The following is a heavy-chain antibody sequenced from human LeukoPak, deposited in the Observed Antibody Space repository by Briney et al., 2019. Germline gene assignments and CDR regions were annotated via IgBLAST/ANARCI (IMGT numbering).Heavy chain of an antibody. Sequence: ASVKVSCKVSGYSLSELSLHWVRQAPGKGLEWMGGFDPENGEAVYAQKFQGRVTMTEDTSTDTSYMELNSLKSEDTAVYYCAAGGVYDLLDNWGQGTLVTVSS. CDR3: AAGGVYDLLDN. CDR2: FDPENGEA. CDR1: GYSLSELS. V-gene: IGHV1-24*01. J-gene: IGHJ4*02. D-gene: IGHD2-8*01.